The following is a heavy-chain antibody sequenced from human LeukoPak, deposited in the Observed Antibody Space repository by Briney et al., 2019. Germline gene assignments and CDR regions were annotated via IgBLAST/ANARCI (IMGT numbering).Heavy chain of an antibody. CDR3: ARDPDVMVRGGD. CDR1: GGSVSSTHY. Sequence: ETLSLTCTVSGGSVSSTHYWGWIRQPPGKGLEWVSVIYSGGSTYYADSVKGRFTISRDNSRNTLYLQMNSLRAEDTAVYYCARDPDVMVRGGDWGQGTLVTVSS. CDR2: IYSGGST. J-gene: IGHJ4*02. V-gene: IGHV3-66*01. D-gene: IGHD3-10*01.